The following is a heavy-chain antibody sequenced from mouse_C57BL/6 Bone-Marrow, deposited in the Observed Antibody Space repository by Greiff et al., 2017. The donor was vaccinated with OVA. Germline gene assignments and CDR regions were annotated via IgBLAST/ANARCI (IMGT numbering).Heavy chain of an antibody. J-gene: IGHJ4*01. CDR2: ISGGGGNT. V-gene: IGHV5-9*01. Sequence: EVKLEESGGGLVKPGGSLKLSCAASGFTFSSYTMSWVRQTPEKRLEWVATISGGGGNTYYPDSVKGRFTISRDNAKNTLYLQMSSLRSEDTALYYCARHPKYDYDEDYYAMDYWGQGTSVTVSA. CDR1: GFTFSSYT. D-gene: IGHD2-4*01. CDR3: ARHPKYDYDEDYYAMDY.